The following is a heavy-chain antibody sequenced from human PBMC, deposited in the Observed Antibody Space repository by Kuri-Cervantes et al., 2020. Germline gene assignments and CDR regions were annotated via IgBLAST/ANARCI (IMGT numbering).Heavy chain of an antibody. Sequence: SETLSLTCTVSGYSISSGYYWGWIRQPPGKGLEWIGNIYHSGSTYHNPSLKSRVTISVDRSKNQFSLKLSSVTAADTAVYYCARGMMDRGYSYGYFDYWGQGTLVTVSS. CDR1: GYSISSGYY. V-gene: IGHV4-38-2*02. CDR3: ARGMMDRGYSYGYFDY. J-gene: IGHJ4*02. D-gene: IGHD5-18*01. CDR2: IYHSGST.